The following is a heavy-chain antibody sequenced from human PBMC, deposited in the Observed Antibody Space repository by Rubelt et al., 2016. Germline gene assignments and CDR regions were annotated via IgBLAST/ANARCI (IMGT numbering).Heavy chain of an antibody. Sequence: TFTGYYLHWVRQAPGQGLEWMGRINPNSGGTNYAQKLQGRVTMTRDTSISTAYMELSRLRSDDTAVYYCARGDGYTFGYWGQGTLVTVSS. CDR2: INPNSGGT. J-gene: IGHJ4*02. V-gene: IGHV1-2*06. D-gene: IGHD5-24*01. CDR3: ARGDGYTFGY. CDR1: TFTGYY.